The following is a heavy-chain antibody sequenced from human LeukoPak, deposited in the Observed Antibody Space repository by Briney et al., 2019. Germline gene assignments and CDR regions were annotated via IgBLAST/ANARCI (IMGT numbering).Heavy chain of an antibody. Sequence: GRSLRLSCAASGFTFSSYGMHWVRQAPGKGLEWVAVIWYDGSNKYYADSVKGRFTISRDNSKNTLYLQMNSLRAEDTAVYYCAKGGSSSPRSTFDYWGQGTLVTVSS. CDR2: IWYDGSNK. CDR1: GFTFSSYG. D-gene: IGHD6-13*01. J-gene: IGHJ4*02. V-gene: IGHV3-33*06. CDR3: AKGGSSSPRSTFDY.